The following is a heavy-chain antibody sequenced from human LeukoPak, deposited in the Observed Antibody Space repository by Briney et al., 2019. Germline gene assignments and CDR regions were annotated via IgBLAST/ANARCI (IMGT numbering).Heavy chain of an antibody. CDR3: ARGTPPDYLVVFFDY. CDR2: INPSGGST. Sequence: GASVKVSCKASGYTFTSYYMHWVRQAPGQGLEWMGIINPSGGSTSYAQKFQGRVTMTRDTSTSTVYMELSSLRSEDTAVYYCARGTPPDYLVVFFDYWGQGTLVTVSS. CDR1: GYTFTSYY. J-gene: IGHJ4*02. D-gene: IGHD3-9*01. V-gene: IGHV1-46*01.